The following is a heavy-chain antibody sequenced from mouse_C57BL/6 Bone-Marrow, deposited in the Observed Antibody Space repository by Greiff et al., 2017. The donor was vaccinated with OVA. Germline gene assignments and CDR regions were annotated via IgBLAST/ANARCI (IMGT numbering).Heavy chain of an antibody. CDR2: IYPSDGST. CDR3: ARWGDGYCDG. V-gene: IGHV1-85*01. J-gene: IGHJ1*03. Sequence: QVQLQQSGPELVKPGASVKLSCKASGYTFTSYDINWVKQRPGQGLEWIGWIYPSDGSTNYNEKFKGKATLTVDTSSSTAYMKLHSLTSEDSAVYFGARWGDGYCDGWGTGTTVTVSS. CDR1: GYTFTSYD.